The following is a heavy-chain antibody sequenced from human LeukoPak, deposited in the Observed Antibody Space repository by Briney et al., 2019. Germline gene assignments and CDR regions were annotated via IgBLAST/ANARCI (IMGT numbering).Heavy chain of an antibody. J-gene: IGHJ4*02. V-gene: IGHV1-2*02. D-gene: IGHD6-19*01. CDR2: VNPNTGTT. CDR3: AKDWGIAMTGLYSFDH. CDR1: GYPFRGYY. Sequence: ASVKVSCKTSGYPFRGYYVHWVRQAPGQGLEWMGWVNPNTGTTSSAKKFQGRVTMTTDTSINTVYVELRSLISDDTAMYYCAKDWGIAMTGLYSFDHWGQGTLVTVSS.